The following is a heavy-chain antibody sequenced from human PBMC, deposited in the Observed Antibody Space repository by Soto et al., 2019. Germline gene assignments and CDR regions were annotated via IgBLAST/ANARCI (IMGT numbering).Heavy chain of an antibody. Sequence: GTTNYNPALKSRVSISVDTYKNQFSLKLSSVTAADTAVYYCATYTNNWFGPWGQGTLVTVSS. CDR2: GTT. V-gene: IGHV4-59*01. CDR3: ATYTNNWFGP. J-gene: IGHJ5*02. D-gene: IGHD3-16*01.